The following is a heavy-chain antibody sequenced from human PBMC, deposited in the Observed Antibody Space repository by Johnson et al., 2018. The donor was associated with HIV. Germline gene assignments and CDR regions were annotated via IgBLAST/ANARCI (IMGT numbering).Heavy chain of an antibody. CDR1: GFTFSSYA. Sequence: QVQLVESGGGVVQPERSLRLSCSASGFTFSSYAMHWVRQAPGKGLEWVACISNDGGNKYYADSVKGRFTISRDNAKNSLYLQMNSLRAEDPALYYCAKDMGSSWYDPWDAFDIWGQGTVVTVSS. CDR2: ISNDGGNK. J-gene: IGHJ3*02. CDR3: AKDMGSSWYDPWDAFDI. V-gene: IGHV3-30*04. D-gene: IGHD6-13*01.